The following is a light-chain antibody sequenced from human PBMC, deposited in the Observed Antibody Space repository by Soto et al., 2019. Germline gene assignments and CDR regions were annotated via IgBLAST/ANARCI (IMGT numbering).Light chain of an antibody. CDR3: FSYAGSSIWV. CDR2: EVT. J-gene: IGLJ3*02. CDR1: RSDVGSYNS. Sequence: QSALTQPASVSGSLGQSITISCTGTRSDVGSYNSIAWYQQLPGKAPRVMIFEVTKRPSGISNRFSGSKSGSTASLTISGLQAEDEADYFCFSYAGSSIWVFGGGTKLTVL. V-gene: IGLV2-23*02.